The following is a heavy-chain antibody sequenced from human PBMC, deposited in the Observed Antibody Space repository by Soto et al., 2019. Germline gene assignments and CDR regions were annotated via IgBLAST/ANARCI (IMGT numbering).Heavy chain of an antibody. J-gene: IGHJ4*02. Sequence: GGSLRLSCAASGFTFSSYAMSWVRQAPGKGLEWVSAIGVSGGTTDYADSVKGRFSISRDNFRNTLFLQMNSLRAEDTAVYYCAKDKLGYYDSGSYFDYWGQGTLVTVSS. CDR2: IGVSGGTT. CDR3: AKDKLGYYDSGSYFDY. CDR1: GFTFSSYA. D-gene: IGHD3-10*01. V-gene: IGHV3-23*01.